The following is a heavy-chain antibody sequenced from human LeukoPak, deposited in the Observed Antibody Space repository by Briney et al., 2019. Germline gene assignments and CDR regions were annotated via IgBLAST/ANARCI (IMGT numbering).Heavy chain of an antibody. Sequence: GASVTASCKASGYTFTSYYMHWVRQAPGQGLEWMGIINPSGGSTSYAQKFQGRVTMTRDTSTSTVYIELSSLRSEDTAVYYCARVSFWSGYHFDYWGQGTLVTVSS. CDR2: INPSGGST. V-gene: IGHV1-46*01. CDR3: ARVSFWSGYHFDY. CDR1: GYTFTSYY. J-gene: IGHJ4*02. D-gene: IGHD3-3*01.